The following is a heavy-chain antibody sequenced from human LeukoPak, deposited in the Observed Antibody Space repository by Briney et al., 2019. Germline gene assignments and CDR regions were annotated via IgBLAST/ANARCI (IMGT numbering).Heavy chain of an antibody. CDR3: VNNYGSGSRYFDY. Sequence: GGSLRLSCSASGFTFSDHVMYWVRQAPGKGLEYVSAISSNGGTTYYADSVKGRFTISRDNSKNTLYLQMRSLRAEDTAVYYCVNNYGSGSRYFDYWGQGTLVTVSS. J-gene: IGHJ4*02. CDR2: ISSNGGTT. V-gene: IGHV3-64D*09. D-gene: IGHD3-10*01. CDR1: GFTFSDHV.